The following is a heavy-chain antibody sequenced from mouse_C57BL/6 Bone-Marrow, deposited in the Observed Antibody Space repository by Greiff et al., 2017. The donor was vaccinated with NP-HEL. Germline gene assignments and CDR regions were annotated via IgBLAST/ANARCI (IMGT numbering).Heavy chain of an antibody. D-gene: IGHD1-1*01. Sequence: ESGPGLVKPSQSLSLTCSVTGYSITSGYYWNWIRQFPGNKLEWMGYISYDGSNNYNPSLKNRISITRDTSKNQFFLKLNSVTTEDTATYYCARGGTFITTVVATPGFDYWGQGTTLTVSS. J-gene: IGHJ2*01. V-gene: IGHV3-6*01. CDR2: ISYDGSN. CDR3: ARGGTFITTVVATPGFDY. CDR1: GYSITSGYY.